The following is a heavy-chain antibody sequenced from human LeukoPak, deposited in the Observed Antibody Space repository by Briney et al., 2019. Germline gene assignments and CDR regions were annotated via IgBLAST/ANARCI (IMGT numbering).Heavy chain of an antibody. V-gene: IGHV3-23*01. J-gene: IGHJ6*02. CDR2: ISGSGAGT. D-gene: IGHD4-17*01. Sequence: GGSLRLSCAASGFTFSSYAMNWVRQAPGKGLEWVSAISGSGAGTYYADSVKGRFTISRDNSKNTLYLQMNSLRAEDTAVYYCAREAYGDPLYYYYGMDVWGQGTTVTVSS. CDR1: GFTFSSYA. CDR3: AREAYGDPLYYYYGMDV.